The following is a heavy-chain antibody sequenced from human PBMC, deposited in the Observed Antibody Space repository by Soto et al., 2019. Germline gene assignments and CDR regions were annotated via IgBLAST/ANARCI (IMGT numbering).Heavy chain of an antibody. V-gene: IGHV4-59*07. Sequence: PSDTLSLTCTDSGGSKNNYLWSFIRQTPGDGLEWIGYIHVTGNTYHNPSLKSPVTISIDASKTQFFLTLTSVTAADTAVYYCARGPFFARYQPFDAWGRGILVTVSS. CDR3: ARGPFFARYQPFDA. J-gene: IGHJ4*02. CDR1: GGSKNNYL. CDR2: IHVTGNT. D-gene: IGHD1-20*01.